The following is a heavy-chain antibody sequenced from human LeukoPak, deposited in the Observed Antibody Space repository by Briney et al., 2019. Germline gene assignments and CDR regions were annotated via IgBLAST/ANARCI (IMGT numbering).Heavy chain of an antibody. J-gene: IGHJ4*02. CDR2: IYYSGST. Sequence: SETLSLTCTVSGGSISSYYWSWIRQPPGKGLEWIGYIYYSGSTNYNPSLKSRVTISVDTSKNQFSLKLSSVTAADTAVYYCARAEDIILPFDYWGQGTLVTVSS. V-gene: IGHV4-59*12. D-gene: IGHD2-8*02. CDR3: ARAEDIILPFDY. CDR1: GGSISSYY.